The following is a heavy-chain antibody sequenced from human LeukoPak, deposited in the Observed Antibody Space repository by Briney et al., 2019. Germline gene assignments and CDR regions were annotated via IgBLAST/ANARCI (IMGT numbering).Heavy chain of an antibody. J-gene: IGHJ4*02. CDR1: GGSVRDYY. CDR2: IHHSGIT. CDR3: SSQLSAAAGGR. V-gene: IGHV4-34*01. D-gene: IGHD6-25*01. Sequence: SETLSLTCDVSGGSVRDYYWSWIRQLPGKGLEWIAEIHHSGITKYNPSLQSRVTISMDTSKNQVSLKLNSVTAADTAVYYCSSQLSAAAGGRWGPGTLVTISS.